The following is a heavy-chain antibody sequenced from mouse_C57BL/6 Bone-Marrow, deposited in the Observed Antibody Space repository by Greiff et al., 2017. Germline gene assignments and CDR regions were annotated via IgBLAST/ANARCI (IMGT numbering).Heavy chain of an antibody. D-gene: IGHD2-5*01. V-gene: IGHV2-2*01. CDR2: IWSGGST. CDR1: GFSLTSYG. J-gene: IGHJ1*03. Sequence: QVQLKQSGPGLVQPSQSLSITCTASGFSLTSYGVHWVRQSPGKGLEWLGVIWSGGSTDYNAAFISRLSISKDNSKSQVFFKKNNLQSEDTAIYYGDRAPYYSNPYWYFDVWGTGTTVTVSS. CDR3: DRAPYYSNPYWYFDV.